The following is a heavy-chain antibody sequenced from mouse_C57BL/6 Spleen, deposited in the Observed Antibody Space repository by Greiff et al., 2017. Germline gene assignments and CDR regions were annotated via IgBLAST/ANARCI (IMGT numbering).Heavy chain of an antibody. CDR1: GYTFTSYW. D-gene: IGHD1-1*01. J-gene: IGHJ1*03. CDR2: IDPSDSET. V-gene: IGHV1-52*01. Sequence: QVQLQQPGAELVRPGSSVKLSCKASGYTFTSYWMHWVKQRPIQGLEWIGNIDPSDSETHYNQKFKDKATMTVDKSSSTAYMQLSSLTSEDSAVYYCARRSYYYGSSCGYFDVWGTGTTVTVSS. CDR3: ARRSYYYGSSCGYFDV.